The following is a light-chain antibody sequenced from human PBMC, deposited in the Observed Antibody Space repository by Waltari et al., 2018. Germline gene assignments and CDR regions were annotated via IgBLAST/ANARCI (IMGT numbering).Light chain of an antibody. CDR1: QNINTC. CDR3: QQYNSHPYN. J-gene: IGKJ2*01. Sequence: DIQMTQSPSTLSASVGDRVPITCRDSQNINTCLAWSQQKPGKAPKLLIYRASSLESGVPSRFSGSGSGTEFTLTISSLXXXDFATYYCQQYNSHPYNFGQGTKLEIK. V-gene: IGKV1-5*03. CDR2: RAS.